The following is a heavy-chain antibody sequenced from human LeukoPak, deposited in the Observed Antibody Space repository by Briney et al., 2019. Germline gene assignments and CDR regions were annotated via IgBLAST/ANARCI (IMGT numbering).Heavy chain of an antibody. J-gene: IGHJ4*02. CDR2: IKQDGSEK. V-gene: IGHV3-7*03. CDR3: ARDGYAVGPATTFDY. CDR1: GFTFSSYW. Sequence: GGSLRLSCAASGFTFSSYWMSWVRQAPGKGLEWVANIKQDGSEKYYVDSVKGRFTISRDNAKNSLYLQMNSLRAEDTAVYYCARDGYAVGPATTFDYWGQGTLVTVSS. D-gene: IGHD6-25*01.